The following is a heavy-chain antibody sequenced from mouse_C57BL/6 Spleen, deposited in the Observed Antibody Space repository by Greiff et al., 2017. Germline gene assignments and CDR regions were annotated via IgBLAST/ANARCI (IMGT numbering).Heavy chain of an antibody. Sequence: VQLQQSGAELVRPGASVTLSCKASGYTFTDYEMHWVKQTPVHGLEWIGAIDPETGGTAYNQKFMGKAILTADKSSSTAYMELRSLPSEDSAVYYCTRGDGYDGSFAYWGQGTLVTVSA. V-gene: IGHV1-15*01. CDR1: GYTFTDYE. J-gene: IGHJ3*01. CDR3: TRGDGYDGSFAY. CDR2: IDPETGGT. D-gene: IGHD2-2*01.